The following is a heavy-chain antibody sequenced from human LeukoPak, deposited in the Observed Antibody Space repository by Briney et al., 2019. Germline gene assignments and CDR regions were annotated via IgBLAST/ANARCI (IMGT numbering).Heavy chain of an antibody. CDR1: GGTFSSYA. CDR3: ARDKQAYYYDSSGYWHSYYGMDV. V-gene: IGHV1-69*13. J-gene: IGHJ6*02. Sequence: SVKVSCKASGGTFSSYAISWVRQAPGQGLEWMGGIIPIFGTANYAQKFQGRVTITADESTCTAYMELSSMRSEDTAVYYCARDKQAYYYDSSGYWHSYYGMDVWGQGTTVTVSS. D-gene: IGHD3-22*01. CDR2: IIPIFGTA.